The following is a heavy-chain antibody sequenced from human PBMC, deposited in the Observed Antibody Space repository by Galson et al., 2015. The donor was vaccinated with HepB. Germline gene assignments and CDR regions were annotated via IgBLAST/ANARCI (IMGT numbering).Heavy chain of an antibody. D-gene: IGHD1-1*01. J-gene: IGHJ6*02. CDR2: INPNSGGT. Sequence: SVKVSCKASGYTFTGYYMHWVRQAPGQGLEWMGWINPNSGGTNYAQKFQGWVTMTRDTSISTAYMELSRLRSDDTAVYYCARGTPWGTCGMDVWGQGTTVTVSS. V-gene: IGHV1-2*04. CDR1: GYTFTGYY. CDR3: ARGTPWGTCGMDV.